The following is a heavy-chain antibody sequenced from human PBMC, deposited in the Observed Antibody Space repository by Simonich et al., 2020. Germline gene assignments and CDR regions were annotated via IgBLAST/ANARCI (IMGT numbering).Heavy chain of an antibody. CDR2: ISCSSSYI. Sequence: EVQLVESGGGLVKPGGSLRLSCAASGFTFSSYSMNWVRQAPGKGLEWVSSISCSSSYIYYADSGKGVFTIARDNAKNPLYLQMNSLRAEDTAVYYCARWIAVAGTGAYGMDVWGQGTTVTVSS. V-gene: IGHV3-21*01. J-gene: IGHJ6*02. D-gene: IGHD6-19*01. CDR3: ARWIAVAGTGAYGMDV. CDR1: GFTFSSYS.